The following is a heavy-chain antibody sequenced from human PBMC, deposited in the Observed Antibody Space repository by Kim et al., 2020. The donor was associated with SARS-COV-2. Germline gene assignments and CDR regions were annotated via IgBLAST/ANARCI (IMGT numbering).Heavy chain of an antibody. J-gene: IGHJ1*01. CDR3: AKDRPKKSAAGTMGSFQ. CDR1: GFTFDDYA. Sequence: GGSLRLSCAASGFTFDDYAMHWVRQAPGKGLEWVSGISWNSGSMGYADSVKGRVTISRDSAKNSLYLLMNSLRAEDTALYYCAKDRPKKSAAGTMGSFQ. CDR2: ISWNSGSM. D-gene: IGHD6-13*01. V-gene: IGHV3-9*01.